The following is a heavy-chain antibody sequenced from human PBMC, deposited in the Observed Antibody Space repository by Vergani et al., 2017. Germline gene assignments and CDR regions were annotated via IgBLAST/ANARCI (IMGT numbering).Heavy chain of an antibody. CDR1: GGSISSSSYY. CDR3: ARVRLLWFGELWRTINWFDP. J-gene: IGHJ5*02. CDR2: IYYSGST. V-gene: IGHV4-39*07. D-gene: IGHD3-10*01. Sequence: QLQLQESGPGLVKPSETLSLTCTVSGGSISSSSYYWGWIRQPPGKGLEWIGSIYYSGSTYYNPSLKSRVTISVDTSKNQFSLKLSSVTAADTAVYYCARVRLLWFGELWRTINWFDPWGQGTLVTVSS.